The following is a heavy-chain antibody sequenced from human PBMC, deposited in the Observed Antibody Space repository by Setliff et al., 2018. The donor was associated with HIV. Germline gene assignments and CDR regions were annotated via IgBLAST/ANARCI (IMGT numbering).Heavy chain of an antibody. CDR2: IHESGST. CDR3: ARAALLKLPLGYYYGMDV. J-gene: IGHJ6*02. Sequence: SETLSLTCTVAGGTISGSNYRWGWIRQPPGQGPEWIGSIHESGSTDYNSSLKSRVTISVDTSKNQFSLKLSSVTAADTAVYYCARAALLKLPLGYYYGMDVWGQGTTVTVSS. CDR1: GGTISGSNYR. V-gene: IGHV4-39*07. D-gene: IGHD1-7*01.